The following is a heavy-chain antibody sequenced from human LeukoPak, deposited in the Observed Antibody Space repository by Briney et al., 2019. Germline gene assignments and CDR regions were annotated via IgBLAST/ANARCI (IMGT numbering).Heavy chain of an antibody. CDR3: ARGDSSGYYFYFEY. V-gene: IGHV3-23*01. D-gene: IGHD3-22*01. CDR1: GFTFSNYA. J-gene: IGHJ4*02. Sequence: GGSLRLSCAAAGFTFSNYALSWVRQAPGKGLEWVSAIPGRGDRAYYATSLKGRFTISRDNAKNSLYLQINGLRAEDTAVYYCARGDSSGYYFYFEYLGQGTLVTVSS. CDR2: IPGRGDRA.